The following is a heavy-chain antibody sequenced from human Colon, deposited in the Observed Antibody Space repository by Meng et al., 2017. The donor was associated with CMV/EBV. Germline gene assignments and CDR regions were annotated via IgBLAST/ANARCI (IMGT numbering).Heavy chain of an antibody. V-gene: IGHV3-30*02. CDR2: IRFDAKEQ. CDR3: AKREASASLDY. J-gene: IGHJ4*02. D-gene: IGHD5-24*01. CDR1: GFNFNSFG. Sequence: SCAASGFNFNSFGMHWVRQAPGKGLEWVAFIRFDAKEQYYSDSVKGRFTISRDSAMSTLYLHMDGLRPDDTAVYYCAKREASASLDYWGQGTLVTVSS.